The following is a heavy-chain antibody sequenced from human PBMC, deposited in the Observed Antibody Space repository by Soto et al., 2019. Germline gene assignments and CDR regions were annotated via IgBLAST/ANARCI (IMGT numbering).Heavy chain of an antibody. CDR1: GGYFSVYY. V-gene: IGHV4-30-4*08. J-gene: IGHJ3*02. CDR3: ARDGSSGSNYANDAFDI. CDR2: IYYSGST. D-gene: IGHD3-22*01. Sequence: SETLCIPCVIYGGYFSVYYWSWIRQPPGKGPEWIGYIYYSGSTYYNPSLKSRVTISVDTSKNQFSLKLSSVTAADTAVYYCARDGSSGSNYANDAFDIWGQGTMVTVSS.